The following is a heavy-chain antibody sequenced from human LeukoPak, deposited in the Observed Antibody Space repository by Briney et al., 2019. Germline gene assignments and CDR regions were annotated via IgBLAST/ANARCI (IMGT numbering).Heavy chain of an antibody. CDR3: AILDSSGYPRDAFDI. Sequence: SETLSLTCTVSGGSISSSSYYWGWIRQPPGKGLEWIGSIYYSGSTYYNPSIKSRVTISVDTSKNQFSLKLSSVTAADTAVYYCAILDSSGYPRDAFDIWGQGTMVSVSS. CDR2: IYYSGST. V-gene: IGHV4-39*01. J-gene: IGHJ3*02. CDR1: GGSISSSSYY. D-gene: IGHD3-22*01.